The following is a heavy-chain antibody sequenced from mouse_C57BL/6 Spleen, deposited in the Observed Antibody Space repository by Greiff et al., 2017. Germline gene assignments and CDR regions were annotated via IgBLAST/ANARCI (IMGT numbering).Heavy chain of an antibody. J-gene: IGHJ2*01. CDR1: GYTFTSYW. D-gene: IGHD1-1*01. Sequence: QVQLQQSGAELVKPGASVKMSCKASGYTFTSYWITWVKQRPGQGLEWIGDIYPGSGSTNYNEKFKSKATLTVDTSSSTAYMQLSSLTSEASAVYYCSRTGNYYGSSLGDYWGQGTTLTVSS. V-gene: IGHV1-55*01. CDR3: SRTGNYYGSSLGDY. CDR2: IYPGSGST.